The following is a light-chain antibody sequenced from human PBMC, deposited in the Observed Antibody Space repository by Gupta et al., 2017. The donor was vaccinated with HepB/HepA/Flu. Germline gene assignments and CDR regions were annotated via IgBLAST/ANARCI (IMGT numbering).Light chain of an antibody. Sequence: DIVMTQSPDSLAVSLGERDTIHCKSSQNLLYSSNNKNYLDWYQQKPGQPPRLLIYWASTRESVVPDCFSGSGSGTXFTLTIXSLQAEDVAVYYCQQEYSSLWTFGXGTKVEIK. CDR2: WAS. V-gene: IGKV4-1*01. CDR3: QQEYSSLWT. J-gene: IGKJ1*01. CDR1: QNLLYSSNNKNY.